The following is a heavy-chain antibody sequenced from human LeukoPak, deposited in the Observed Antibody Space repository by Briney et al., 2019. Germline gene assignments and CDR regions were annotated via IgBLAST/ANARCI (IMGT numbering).Heavy chain of an antibody. CDR3: ARDLYYDYVWGSYRYMWYHYMDV. Sequence: KPGGSLRLSCAASGFTFSDYYMSWIRQAPGKGLEWVSYISSSGSTIYYADSVKGRFTISRDNAKNSLYLQMNSLRAEDTAVYYCARDLYYDYVWGSYRYMWYHYMDVWGKGTTVTVSS. J-gene: IGHJ6*03. D-gene: IGHD3-16*02. CDR1: GFTFSDYY. V-gene: IGHV3-11*04. CDR2: ISSSGSTI.